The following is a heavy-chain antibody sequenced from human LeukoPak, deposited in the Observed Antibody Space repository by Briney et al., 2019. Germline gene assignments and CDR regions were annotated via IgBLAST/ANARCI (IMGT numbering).Heavy chain of an antibody. CDR1: GGSISSGGYY. Sequence: PSETLSLTCTVSGGSISSGGYYCSWIRQHPGKGLEWLGYNYYSGSTYYNPSLKSRVTISVDTSKNQFSLKLSSVTAADTAVYYCARGIQLWLRGSYYFDYWGQGTLVTVSS. CDR2: NYYSGST. D-gene: IGHD5-18*01. V-gene: IGHV4-31*03. J-gene: IGHJ4*02. CDR3: ARGIQLWLRGSYYFDY.